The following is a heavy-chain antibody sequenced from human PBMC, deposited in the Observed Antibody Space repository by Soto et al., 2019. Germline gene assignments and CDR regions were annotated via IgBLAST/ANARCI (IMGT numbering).Heavy chain of an antibody. D-gene: IGHD2-8*01. CDR2: IYWNEDK. J-gene: IGHJ4*02. V-gene: IGHV2-5*01. Sequence: SGPTLVNPTQTLTLTCTFSAFSLSTNGVGVGWIRQPPGKPLEWLAVIYWNEDKRYSRSLKSRLSITKDTSKNQVVLTMTTMDPVDTATYYCVHTVMVHTITGGHYFDHWGPGILVTVSS. CDR1: AFSLSTNGVG. CDR3: VHTVMVHTITGGHYFDH.